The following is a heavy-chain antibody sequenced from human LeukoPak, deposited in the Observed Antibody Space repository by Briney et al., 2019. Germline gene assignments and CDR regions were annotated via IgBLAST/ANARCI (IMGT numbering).Heavy chain of an antibody. J-gene: IGHJ6*03. CDR2: IYHSGNT. D-gene: IGHD6-13*01. Sequence: SETLSLTCTVSAYSISNGYYWGWIRQPPGKGLEWIGSIYHSGNTYYNPSLKSRVTISVDTSKNQISLNLTSVTAADTAVYYCTRADYSSSWSHYYYFMDVWGRGTTVTVSS. CDR3: TRADYSSSWSHYYYFMDV. CDR1: AYSISNGYY. V-gene: IGHV4-38-2*02.